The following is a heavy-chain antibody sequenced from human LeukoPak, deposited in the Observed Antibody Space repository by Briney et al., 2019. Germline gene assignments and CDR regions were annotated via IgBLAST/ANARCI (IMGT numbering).Heavy chain of an antibody. J-gene: IGHJ3*02. CDR2: IYYSGST. D-gene: IGHD6-19*01. CDR1: GGSISSYY. CDR3: ARPKVGYSSTDAFDI. Sequence: SETLSLTCTVSGGSISSYYWSWIRQPPGKGLEWIGYIYYSGSTNYNPSLKSRVTMSVDTSNNQFSVKLNSVTAADTAVYYCARPKVGYSSTDAFDIWGQGTMVTVSS. V-gene: IGHV4-59*12.